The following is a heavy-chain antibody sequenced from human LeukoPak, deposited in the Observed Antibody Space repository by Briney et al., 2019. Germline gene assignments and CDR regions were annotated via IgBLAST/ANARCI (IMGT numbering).Heavy chain of an antibody. Sequence: GGSLRLSCAASGFTVSSNYMSWVRQAPGKGLEWVSVIYSVGSTYYASSVKCRLTISRDNSKNTLYLQMNSLRAEDTAVYYCAARAYTASALDIWGQGTMVTVSS. CDR3: AARAYTASALDI. D-gene: IGHD5-18*01. CDR2: IYSVGST. V-gene: IGHV3-53*05. J-gene: IGHJ3*02. CDR1: GFTVSSNY.